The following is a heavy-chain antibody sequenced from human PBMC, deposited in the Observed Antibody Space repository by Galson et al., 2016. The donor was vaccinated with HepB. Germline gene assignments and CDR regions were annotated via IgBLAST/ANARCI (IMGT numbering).Heavy chain of an antibody. Sequence: SLRLSCAASGCTFSFYAMHWVRQAPGKGLEYVSAIRGNGGGTYYADTVKGRFTISRDNSKNTLYLQMSSLRTEDTAVYYCVKGGGYSSGWYKGAFDYWGQGTLATVSS. CDR1: GCTFSFYA. CDR3: VKGGGYSSGWYKGAFDY. V-gene: IGHV3-64D*06. J-gene: IGHJ4*02. D-gene: IGHD6-19*01. CDR2: IRGNGGGT.